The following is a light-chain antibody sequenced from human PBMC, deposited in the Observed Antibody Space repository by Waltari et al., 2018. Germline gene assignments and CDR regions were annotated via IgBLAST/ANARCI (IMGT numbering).Light chain of an antibody. Sequence: DIQMTQSPSTLSASLGARVTITCRASESISDWLTWYQHRPGKAPYLLIYKASRLQSGVPSRFSGSGSGTDFTLSINSLQPDDFATYYCQQYNTYPYTFGQGTKLDLK. CDR2: KAS. CDR1: ESISDW. V-gene: IGKV1-5*03. J-gene: IGKJ2*01. CDR3: QQYNTYPYT.